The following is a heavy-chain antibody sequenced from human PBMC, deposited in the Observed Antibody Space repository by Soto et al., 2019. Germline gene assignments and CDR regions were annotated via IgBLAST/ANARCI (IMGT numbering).Heavy chain of an antibody. D-gene: IGHD3-10*01. Sequence: GGSLRLSCAASGFTFSDYATHWVRQAPGKGLEWVTVISFDGKNKYYADSVKGRFTISRDNAKNSLYLQMNSLRAEDTAVYYCARDRGTTMVRGVIIYDNWFDPWGQGTLVTVSS. CDR1: GFTFSDYA. CDR3: ARDRGTTMVRGVIIYDNWFDP. CDR2: ISFDGKNK. J-gene: IGHJ5*02. V-gene: IGHV3-30*04.